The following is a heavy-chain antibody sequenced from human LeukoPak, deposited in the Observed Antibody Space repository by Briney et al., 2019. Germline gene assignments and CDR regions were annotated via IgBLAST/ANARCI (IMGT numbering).Heavy chain of an antibody. J-gene: IGHJ4*02. CDR1: GGSISSYY. CDR2: MYYSGST. Sequence: SETLSLTCTVSGGSISSYYWSWIRQPPGKGLEWIGYMYYSGSTNYNPSLRSRVTISVDTSKNQFSLKLSSVTAADTAVYYCARNLGSGSYYDYWGQGILVTVSS. CDR3: ARNLGSGSYYDY. D-gene: IGHD6-19*01. V-gene: IGHV4-59*08.